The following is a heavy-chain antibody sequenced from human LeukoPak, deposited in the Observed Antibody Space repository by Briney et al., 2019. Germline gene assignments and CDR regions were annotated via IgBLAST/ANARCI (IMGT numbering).Heavy chain of an antibody. Sequence: SVKVSCKASGGTFSSYAISWVRQAPGQGHEWMGGIIPIFGTANYAQKFQGRVTITTDESTSTAYMELSSLRSEDTAVYYRARIAAYCGGDCFANWFDPWGQGTLVTVSS. D-gene: IGHD2-21*02. V-gene: IGHV1-69*05. CDR3: ARIAAYCGGDCFANWFDP. J-gene: IGHJ5*02. CDR1: GGTFSSYA. CDR2: IIPIFGTA.